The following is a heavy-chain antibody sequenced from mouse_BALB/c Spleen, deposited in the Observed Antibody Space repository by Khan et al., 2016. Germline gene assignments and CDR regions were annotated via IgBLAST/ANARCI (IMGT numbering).Heavy chain of an antibody. CDR2: ISSGSTNI. CDR3: ARMGGSYAMDY. J-gene: IGHJ4*01. Sequence: VELVESGGDLVQPGGSRKLSCAASGFTFSGFGMHWVRQAPEKGLEWVAYISSGSTNIYYADTVKGRFTIFRDNPKNTLFLPMTSLRSEDKAMYYCARMGGSYAMDYWGQGTSVTVSS. V-gene: IGHV5-17*02. CDR1: GFTFSGFG.